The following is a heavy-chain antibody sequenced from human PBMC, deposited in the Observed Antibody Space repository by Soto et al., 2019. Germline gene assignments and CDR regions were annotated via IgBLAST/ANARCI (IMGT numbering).Heavy chain of an antibody. Sequence: SETLSLTCTVSGDSLRSSYHYWGWMGQLPGKGLEWIGSIYYTGNTYYNPSLKSRVSISVDMATNEISLRLRAESIADTAVYYCVRVEMYAGEFNPNFDRWGQGALVTVSS. CDR2: IYYTGNT. CDR1: GDSLRSSYHY. CDR3: VRVEMYAGEFNPNFDR. D-gene: IGHD2-8*01. V-gene: IGHV4-39*01. J-gene: IGHJ4*02.